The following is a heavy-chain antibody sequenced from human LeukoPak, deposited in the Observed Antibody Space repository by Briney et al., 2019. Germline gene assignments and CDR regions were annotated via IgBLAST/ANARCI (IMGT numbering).Heavy chain of an antibody. V-gene: IGHV3-30*02. J-gene: IGHJ4*02. CDR3: AKEGPFWSGYYLDY. CDR1: GFTFSSYG. Sequence: GGSLRLSCAASGFTFSSYGMHWVRQAPGKGLEWVAFIRYDGSNKYYADSVRGRFTISRDNSKNTLYLQMNSLRGADTAVYYCAKEGPFWSGYYLDYWGQGTLVTVSS. CDR2: IRYDGSNK. D-gene: IGHD3-3*01.